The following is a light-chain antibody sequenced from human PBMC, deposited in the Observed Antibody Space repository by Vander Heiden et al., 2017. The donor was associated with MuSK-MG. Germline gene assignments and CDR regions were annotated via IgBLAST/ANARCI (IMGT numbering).Light chain of an antibody. CDR2: EVS. Sequence: QSALTQPASVSGYPGQSIPNSCTGSSSDVGSFNLVSWYQQHPGNAPILMISEVSKRPAGISNRFSGSKSGNTASLTISGLQAEDDGYYYCCSYAGSSTLVFGGGTKLTVL. V-gene: IGLV2-23*02. J-gene: IGLJ3*02. CDR1: SSDVGSFNL. CDR3: CSYAGSSTLV.